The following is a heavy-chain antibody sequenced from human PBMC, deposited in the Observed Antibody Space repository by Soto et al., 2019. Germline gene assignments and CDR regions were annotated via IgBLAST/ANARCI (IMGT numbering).Heavy chain of an antibody. CDR2: IIPIFARA. Sequence: QVQLVQSGPEMKKPGSSVKVSCKASGGPFTTYVISWVRQAPGQGLEWMGGIIPIFARANYAQKFQGRVTITADESTSTVEMDMSSLTSEDTAVYYWARDGYNYFEFWGQGTRVIVSS. J-gene: IGHJ4*02. V-gene: IGHV1-69*01. CDR3: ARDGYNYFEF. CDR1: GGPFTTYV. D-gene: IGHD5-12*01.